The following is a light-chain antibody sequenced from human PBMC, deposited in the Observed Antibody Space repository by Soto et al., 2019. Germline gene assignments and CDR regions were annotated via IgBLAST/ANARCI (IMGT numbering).Light chain of an antibody. Sequence: DIQMTQSPSTLSASVGDRVTITCRASQSISSLLAWYQQKPGKAPNLLIYDASNLESGVPSRFSGSGSGTEFTLTIGSLQPDDFATYYCQQYNSYSPWTFGQGTKVEIK. CDR1: QSISSL. CDR3: QQYNSYSPWT. CDR2: DAS. J-gene: IGKJ1*01. V-gene: IGKV1-5*01.